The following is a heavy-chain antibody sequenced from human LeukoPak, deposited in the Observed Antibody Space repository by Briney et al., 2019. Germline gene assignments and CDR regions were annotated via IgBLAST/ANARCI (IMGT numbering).Heavy chain of an antibody. CDR1: GGSFSGYY. J-gene: IGHJ4*02. D-gene: IGHD3-16*01. V-gene: IGHV4-34*01. CDR3: ARRVEGVEGVPEY. Sequence: PSETLSLTCAVYGGSFSGYYWSWIRQPPGKGLEWIGEINHSGSTNYNPSLKSRVTISVDTSKNQFSLKLSSVTAADTAVYYCARRVEGVEGVPEYWGQGTLVTVSS. CDR2: INHSGST.